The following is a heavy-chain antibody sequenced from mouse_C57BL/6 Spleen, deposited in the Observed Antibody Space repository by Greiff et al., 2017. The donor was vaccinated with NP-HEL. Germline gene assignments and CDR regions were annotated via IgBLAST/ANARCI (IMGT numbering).Heavy chain of an antibody. V-gene: IGHV1-82*01. J-gene: IGHJ3*01. CDR3: ARKDYGSSWFAY. CDR1: GYAFSSSW. Sequence: VQLQQSGPELVKPGASVKISCKASGYAFSSSWMNWVKQRPGKGLEWIGRIYPGDGDTNYNGKFKGEATLTADKSSSTAYMQLSSLTSEDSAVYFCARKDYGSSWFAYWGQRTLVTVSA. D-gene: IGHD1-1*01. CDR2: IYPGDGDT.